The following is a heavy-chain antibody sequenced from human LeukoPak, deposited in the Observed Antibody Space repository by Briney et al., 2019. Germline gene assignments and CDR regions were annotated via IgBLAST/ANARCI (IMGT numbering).Heavy chain of an antibody. J-gene: IGHJ3*02. Sequence: GGSLRLSCAASEFTVSSNYMSWVRQAPGKGLEWVSSIYSGGSTYYADSVKGRFTISRDSSENTLYLQMNSLRAEDTAVYYCARGHNWNNRGAFDIWGQGTMVTVSS. CDR3: ARGHNWNNRGAFDI. V-gene: IGHV3-53*01. CDR1: EFTVSSNY. D-gene: IGHD1/OR15-1a*01. CDR2: IYSGGST.